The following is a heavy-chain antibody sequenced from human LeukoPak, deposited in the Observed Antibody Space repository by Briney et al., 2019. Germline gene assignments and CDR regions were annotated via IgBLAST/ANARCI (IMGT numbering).Heavy chain of an antibody. J-gene: IGHJ4*02. CDR3: ARVPAAYCGGDCYRPYFDY. CDR1: GGTFSSYA. D-gene: IGHD2-21*02. V-gene: IGHV1-69*04. Sequence: GASAKVSCKASGGTFSSYAISWVRQAPGQGLEWMGRIIPILGIANYAQKFQGRVTITADKSTSTAYMELSSLRSEDTAVYYCARVPAAYCGGDCYRPYFDYWGQGTLVTVSS. CDR2: IIPILGIA.